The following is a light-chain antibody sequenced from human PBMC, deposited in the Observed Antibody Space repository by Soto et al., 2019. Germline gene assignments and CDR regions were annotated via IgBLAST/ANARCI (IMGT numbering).Light chain of an antibody. Sequence: DIQMTQSPSTLSASVGDRVTIACRASQSISTWLAWYQQKPGKAPKTLIYAASSLQSGVPSRFSGSGSGTEFTLTVYIQLSDDLATYYFQQYDDHAAFVHGTKLEIK. CDR3: QQYDDHAA. CDR2: AAS. CDR1: QSISTW. J-gene: IGKJ2*01. V-gene: IGKV1-5*01.